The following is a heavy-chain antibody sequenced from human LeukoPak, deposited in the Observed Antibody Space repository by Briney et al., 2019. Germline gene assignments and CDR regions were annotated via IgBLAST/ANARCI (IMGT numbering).Heavy chain of an antibody. Sequence: GGSLRLSCAASRFNLSAYTMNWVRQAPGKGLEWVSSISSRSVYIYYADSLKGRFTISRDNAKNSVYLQMNSLRDEDTAVYYCARDGGGDKPLYYFDYWGQGTLVTVSS. CDR2: ISSRSVYI. D-gene: IGHD4-17*01. CDR3: ARDGGGDKPLYYFDY. V-gene: IGHV3-21*01. CDR1: RFNLSAYT. J-gene: IGHJ4*02.